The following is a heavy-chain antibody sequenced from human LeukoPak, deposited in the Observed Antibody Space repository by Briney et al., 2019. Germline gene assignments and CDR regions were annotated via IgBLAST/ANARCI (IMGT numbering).Heavy chain of an antibody. CDR3: ARAPSLCYYDSSGYVDY. CDR1: GYTFTSYD. V-gene: IGHV1-8*01. D-gene: IGHD3-22*01. Sequence: ASVKVSCKASGYTFTSYDINWVRQATGQGLEWMGWMNPNSDNTGYAQKFQGRVTMTRNTSISTAYMELSSLRSEDTAVYYCARAPSLCYYDSSGYVDYWGQGTLVTVSS. CDR2: MNPNSDNT. J-gene: IGHJ4*02.